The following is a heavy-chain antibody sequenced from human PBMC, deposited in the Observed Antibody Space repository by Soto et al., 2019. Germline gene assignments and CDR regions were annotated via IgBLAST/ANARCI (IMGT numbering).Heavy chain of an antibody. CDR2: IIPIFGTA. J-gene: IGHJ6*02. D-gene: IGHD2-15*01. CDR3: ARGYVVVVSGEAYYYGMDV. Sequence: QVQLVQSGAEVKKPGSSVKVSCKASGGTFSSYAISWVRQAPGQGLEWMGGIIPIFGTANYAQKFQGRVTITADESTSTAYMELSSRRSEDTAVYYCARGYVVVVSGEAYYYGMDVWGQGTTVTVSS. V-gene: IGHV1-69*01. CDR1: GGTFSSYA.